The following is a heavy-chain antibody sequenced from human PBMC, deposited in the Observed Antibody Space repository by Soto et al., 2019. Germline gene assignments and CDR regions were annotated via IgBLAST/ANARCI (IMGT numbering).Heavy chain of an antibody. Sequence: GASVKVSCKASGYTFTGYYMHWVRQAPGQGLEWMGWINPNSGGTNYAQKFQGRVTMTRDTSISTAYTELSRLRSDDTAVYYCARDYYDSSGYSEPFDYWGQGTLVTVSS. CDR2: INPNSGGT. CDR3: ARDYYDSSGYSEPFDY. CDR1: GYTFTGYY. V-gene: IGHV1-2*02. D-gene: IGHD3-22*01. J-gene: IGHJ4*02.